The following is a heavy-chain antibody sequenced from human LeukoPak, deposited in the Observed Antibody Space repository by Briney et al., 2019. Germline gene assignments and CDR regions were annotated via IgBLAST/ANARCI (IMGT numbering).Heavy chain of an antibody. V-gene: IGHV4-4*02. CDR1: GGSISNTNW. D-gene: IGHD3-10*01. CDR2: VSLAGQT. J-gene: IGHJ5*02. CDR3: ASVLLRFGELLKWFDP. Sequence: SSGTLSLTCDVSGGSISNTNWWSWVRQPPGQGLEWIGEVSLAGQTNYNPSLKSRVTISVDTSKNQFSLKLSSVTAADTAVYYCASVLLRFGELLKWFDPWGQGTLVTVSS.